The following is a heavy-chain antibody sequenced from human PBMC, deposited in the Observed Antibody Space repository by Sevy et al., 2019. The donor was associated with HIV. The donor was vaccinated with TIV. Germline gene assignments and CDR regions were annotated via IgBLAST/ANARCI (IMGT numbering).Heavy chain of an antibody. D-gene: IGHD2-8*02. Sequence: GGSLRLSCAASGFTFSSYAMSWVRQAPGRGLEWVSTLIGGGRRTYYADSVTGRFNISRDNSRNTLYLQMNSLRAEDTAIYYCAKRRVLSGLSGGGANYGMDVCGRGTTVTVSS. J-gene: IGHJ6*02. CDR2: LIGGGRRT. CDR1: GFTFSSYA. CDR3: AKRRVLSGLSGGGANYGMDV. V-gene: IGHV3-23*01.